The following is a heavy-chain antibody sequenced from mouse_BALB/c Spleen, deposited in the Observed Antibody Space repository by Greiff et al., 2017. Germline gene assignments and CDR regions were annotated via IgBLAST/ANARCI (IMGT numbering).Heavy chain of an antibody. J-gene: IGHJ3*01. CDR2: IWTGGGT. Sequence: QVQLKESGPGLVAPSQSLSITCTVSGFSLTSYDISWIRQPPGKGLEWLGVIWTGGGTNYNSAFMSRLSISKDNSKSQVFLKMNSLQTDDTAIYYCVRDDDGPVAYWGQGTLVTVSA. CDR3: VRDDDGPVAY. V-gene: IGHV2-9-2*01. CDR1: GFSLTSYD. D-gene: IGHD2-3*01.